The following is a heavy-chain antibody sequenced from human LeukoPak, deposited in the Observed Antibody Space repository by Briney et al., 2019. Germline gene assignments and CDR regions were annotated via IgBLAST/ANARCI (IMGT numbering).Heavy chain of an antibody. Sequence: ASVKVSCKTSGYTLTDNHLYWVRQAPGQGPEWMGWIDPNSGGTNFAQNFQGRLTMTRDTSINTAYMELSRLTSDDTAVYYCARELGINAFDVWGQGTMVTVSP. CDR2: IDPNSGGT. CDR3: ARELGINAFDV. CDR1: GYTLTDNH. V-gene: IGHV1-2*02. D-gene: IGHD3-16*01. J-gene: IGHJ3*01.